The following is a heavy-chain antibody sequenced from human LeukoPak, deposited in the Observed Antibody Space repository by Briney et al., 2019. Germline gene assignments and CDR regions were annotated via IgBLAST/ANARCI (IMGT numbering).Heavy chain of an antibody. CDR1: GFTFDDYA. CDR3: AKDLGYCSGGSCLDDAFDI. CDR2: ISWNSGSI. D-gene: IGHD2-15*01. V-gene: IGHV3-9*01. Sequence: GGSLRLSCAASGFTFDDYAMHWVRQAPGKGLEWVSGISWNSGSIGYADSVKGRFTISRDNAKNSLYLQMNSLRAEDTALYYCAKDLGYCSGGSCLDDAFDIWGQGTMVTVSS. J-gene: IGHJ3*02.